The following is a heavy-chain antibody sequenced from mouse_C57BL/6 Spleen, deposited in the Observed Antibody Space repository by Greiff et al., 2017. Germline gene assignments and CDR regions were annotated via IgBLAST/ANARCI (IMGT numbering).Heavy chain of an antibody. D-gene: IGHD1-1*01. V-gene: IGHV5-4*01. J-gene: IGHJ3*01. Sequence: EVQLQESGGGLVKPGGSLKLSCAASGFTFSSYAMSWVRQTPEKRLEWVATISDGGSYTYYPDNVKGRFTISRDNAKNNLYLQMSHLKSEDTAMYYCAREEDYYGEAWFAYWGQGTLVTVSA. CDR2: ISDGGSYT. CDR3: AREEDYYGEAWFAY. CDR1: GFTFSSYA.